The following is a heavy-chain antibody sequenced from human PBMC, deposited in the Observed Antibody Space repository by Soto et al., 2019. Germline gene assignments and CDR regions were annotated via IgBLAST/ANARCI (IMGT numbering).Heavy chain of an antibody. CDR2: IYYSGST. Sequence: SETLSLTCTVSGGSISSGGYYWSWIRQHPGKGLEWIGYIYYSGSTYYNPSLKSRVTISVDTSKNQFPLKLSSVTAADTAVYYCASFWSGYYDQAYYYYGMDVWGQGTTVTVSS. D-gene: IGHD3-3*01. J-gene: IGHJ6*02. CDR1: GGSISSGGYY. CDR3: ASFWSGYYDQAYYYYGMDV. V-gene: IGHV4-31*03.